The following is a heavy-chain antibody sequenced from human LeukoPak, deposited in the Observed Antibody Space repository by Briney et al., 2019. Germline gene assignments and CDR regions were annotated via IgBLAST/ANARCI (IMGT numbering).Heavy chain of an antibody. D-gene: IGHD2-15*01. V-gene: IGHV1-46*01. Sequence: ASVKVSCKASGYTFTSYYIHWVRHAPGRGLEWMGINNPSGGSTSFAQKFQGRVTMTRDTSTSTVYMELSSLTSDDTAVYYCARAGGRKVEFDYWGQGTLVTVSS. CDR2: NNPSGGST. J-gene: IGHJ4*02. CDR1: GYTFTSYY. CDR3: ARAGGRKVEFDY.